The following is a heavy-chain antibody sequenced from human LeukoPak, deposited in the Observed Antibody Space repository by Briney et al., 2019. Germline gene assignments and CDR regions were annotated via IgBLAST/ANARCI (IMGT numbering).Heavy chain of an antibody. D-gene: IGHD3-22*01. CDR1: GGTFSSYA. V-gene: IGHV1-69*13. CDR2: IIPIFGTA. CDR3: ARALHYYDSSGYYHFDY. Sequence: ASVKVSCKASGGTFSSYAISWVRQAPGQGLEWMGGIIPIFGTANYAQKFQGRVTITADESTSTAYMELSSLRSEDTAVYYCARALHYYDSSGYYHFDYWGQGTLVTVSS. J-gene: IGHJ4*02.